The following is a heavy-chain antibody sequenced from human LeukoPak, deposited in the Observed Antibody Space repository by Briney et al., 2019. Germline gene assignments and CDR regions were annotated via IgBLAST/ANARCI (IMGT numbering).Heavy chain of an antibody. J-gene: IGHJ3*02. Sequence: SVKVSCKASGGTFSSYAISWVRQAPGQGLEWMGGIIPIFGTVNYAQKFQGRVTITADESTSTAYMELSSLRSEDTAVYYCARDRRDSSGYYGPRKGAFDIWGQGTMVTVSS. D-gene: IGHD3-22*01. V-gene: IGHV1-69*13. CDR2: IIPIFGTV. CDR1: GGTFSSYA. CDR3: ARDRRDSSGYYGPRKGAFDI.